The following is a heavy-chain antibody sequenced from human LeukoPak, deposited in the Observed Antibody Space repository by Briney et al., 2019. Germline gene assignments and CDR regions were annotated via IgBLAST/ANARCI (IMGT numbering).Heavy chain of an antibody. CDR2: IIPIFGTA. D-gene: IGHD2-2*01. J-gene: IGHJ5*02. CDR1: GGTFGSYA. Sequence: SVKVSCTASGGTFGSYAISWVRQAPGQGLEWMGGIIPIFGTANYAQKFQGRVTITADESTSTAYMELSSLRSEDTAVYYCARAVVVPAATRTHWFDPWGQGTLVTVSS. CDR3: ARAVVVPAATRTHWFDP. V-gene: IGHV1-69*13.